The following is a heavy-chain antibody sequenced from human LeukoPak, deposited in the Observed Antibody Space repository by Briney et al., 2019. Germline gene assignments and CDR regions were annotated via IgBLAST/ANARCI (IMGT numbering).Heavy chain of an antibody. CDR3: ARNSGWFRFDY. CDR2: IKEDGSDK. V-gene: IGHV3-7*03. CDR1: GFTFSTYA. J-gene: IGHJ4*02. Sequence: GGSLRLSCAASGFTFSTYAMSWVCQAPGKGLEWVANIKEDGSDKYYVDSVKGRFTISRDNAKNSLYLQMNSLRAEDTAVYYCARNSGWFRFDYWGQGTLVTVSS. D-gene: IGHD6-19*01.